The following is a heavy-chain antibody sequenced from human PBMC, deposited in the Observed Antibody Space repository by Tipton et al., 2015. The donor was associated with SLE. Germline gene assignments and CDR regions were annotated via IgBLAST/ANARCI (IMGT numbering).Heavy chain of an antibody. J-gene: IGHJ4*02. CDR3: ARDLGITVVQGAPGY. D-gene: IGHD3-10*01. CDR2: INHSGST. CDR1: GGSFSGYY. V-gene: IGHV4-34*01. Sequence: TLSLTCAVYGGSFSGYYWSWIRQPPGKGLEWIGEINHSGSTNYNPSLKSRVTISVDTSKNQFSLKLSSATAADTAVYYCARDLGITVVQGAPGYWGQGTLVTVSS.